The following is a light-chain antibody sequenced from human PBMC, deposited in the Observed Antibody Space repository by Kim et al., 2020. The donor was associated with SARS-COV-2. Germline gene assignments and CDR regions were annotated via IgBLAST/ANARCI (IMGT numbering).Light chain of an antibody. CDR1: QGVSGNY. J-gene: IGKJ2*01. Sequence: SPGERAPLSCRASQGVSGNYLAWYQQRPGQAPRLLIYDASSRATGIPDRFSGSGSGTDFTLTISRLEPEDFAVYYCQQYGASPLSTFGQGTKLEI. CDR3: QQYGASPLST. V-gene: IGKV3-20*01. CDR2: DAS.